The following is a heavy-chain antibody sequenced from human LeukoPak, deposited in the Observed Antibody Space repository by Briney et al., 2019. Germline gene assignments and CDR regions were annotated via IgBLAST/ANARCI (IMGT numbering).Heavy chain of an antibody. V-gene: IGHV1-69*01. Sequence: SVKVSCKASGGTFSSYAIRWVRQAPGQGLEWMGGIIPIFGTANYAQKFQGRVTITADESTSTAYMELSSLRSEDTAVYYCATKSPRPHYYDSSGYTGWMDVWGKGTTVTVSS. CDR1: GGTFSSYA. J-gene: IGHJ6*04. CDR3: ATKSPRPHYYDSSGYTGWMDV. D-gene: IGHD3-22*01. CDR2: IIPIFGTA.